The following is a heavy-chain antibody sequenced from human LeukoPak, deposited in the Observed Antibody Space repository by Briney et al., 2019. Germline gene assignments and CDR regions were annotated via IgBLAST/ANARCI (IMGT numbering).Heavy chain of an antibody. CDR3: ASVVVVAATSSEYFQH. CDR2: IYSGGST. V-gene: IGHV3-66*01. D-gene: IGHD2-15*01. J-gene: IGHJ1*01. Sequence: GGSLRLSCAASGFTVSSNYMSWVRQAPGKGLEWVSVIYSGGSTYYADSVKGRFAISRDNSKNTLYLQMNSLRAEDTAVYYCASVVVVAATSSEYFQHWGQGTLVTVSS. CDR1: GFTVSSNY.